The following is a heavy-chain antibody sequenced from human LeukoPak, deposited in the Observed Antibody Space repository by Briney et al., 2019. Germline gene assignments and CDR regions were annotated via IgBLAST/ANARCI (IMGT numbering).Heavy chain of an antibody. J-gene: IGHJ6*03. CDR1: GFTFSSYW. V-gene: IGHV3-7*01. Sequence: GGSLRLSCAASGFTFSSYWISWVRQAPGKGLEWVANIKQDGSEKYYVDSVKGRFTISRDNAKNSLYLQMNSLRAEDTAMYYCARRNYYDSSGYYDYYYYYMDVWGKGTTVTVS. D-gene: IGHD3-22*01. CDR2: IKQDGSEK. CDR3: ARRNYYDSSGYYDYYYYYMDV.